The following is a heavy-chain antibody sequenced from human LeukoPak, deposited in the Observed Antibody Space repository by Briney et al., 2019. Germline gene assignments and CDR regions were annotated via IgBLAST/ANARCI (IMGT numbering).Heavy chain of an antibody. CDR2: LYSRGSP. V-gene: IGHV4-59*01. J-gene: IGHJ3*02. CDR1: GASISTYY. CDR3: ARLQPNSGEWAFDI. D-gene: IGHD1-1*01. Sequence: PSETLSLTCTVSGASISTYYWSWIRKSPGKGLEWIGYLYSRGSPNYNPSLKRRVTISVDTSKNHFSLTLSSVTAADTAVYYCARLQPNSGEWAFDIWGQGTMVTVSS.